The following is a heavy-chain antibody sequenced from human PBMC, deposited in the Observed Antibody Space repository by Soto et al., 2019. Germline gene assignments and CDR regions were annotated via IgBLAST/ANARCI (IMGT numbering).Heavy chain of an antibody. D-gene: IGHD2-15*01. CDR3: TSDTFGARDS. V-gene: IGHV3-74*01. CDR1: GFAFSSEW. CDR2: IDPYDTGI. J-gene: IGHJ4*02. Sequence: GGSLRLSCAASGFAFSSEWMHWVRQAPGKGLVWVSRIDPYDTGITYADSVKGRFTISRDNAKNTLYLQMNSLRAEDTAVYYCTSDTFGARDSWGQGTLVTVSS.